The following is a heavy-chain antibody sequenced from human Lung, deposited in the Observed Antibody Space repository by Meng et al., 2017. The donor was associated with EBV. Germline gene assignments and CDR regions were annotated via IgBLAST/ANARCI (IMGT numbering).Heavy chain of an antibody. J-gene: IGHJ4*02. Sequence: QVQLVQSGAEVKKPGSSVKVSCKTSGGTFRSDAVSWVRPAPGQGLEWMGGLIPMSDAPHYAQKFQDRVRITADESTSTHYMDLSGLRSEDTAVYYCASESGRGFTPDYWGQGTLVTVSS. CDR2: LIPMSDAP. D-gene: IGHD3-10*01. CDR3: ASESGRGFTPDY. V-gene: IGHV1-69*01. CDR1: GGTFRSDA.